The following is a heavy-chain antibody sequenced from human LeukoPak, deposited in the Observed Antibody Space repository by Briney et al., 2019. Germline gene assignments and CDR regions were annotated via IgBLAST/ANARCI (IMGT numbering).Heavy chain of an antibody. V-gene: IGHV3-7*01. CDR1: GFMFSSYW. CDR2: IKEDGSEK. J-gene: IGHJ5*02. CDR3: ARDKGVVGTLAP. D-gene: IGHD1-26*01. Sequence: GGSLILSCAASGFMFSSYWMSWVRQAPEKGLEWVANIKEDGSEKYYVDSVKGRFTISRDNAKNSLYLQMNSLRAEDTAIYYCARDKGVVGTLAPWGQGTLVTVSS.